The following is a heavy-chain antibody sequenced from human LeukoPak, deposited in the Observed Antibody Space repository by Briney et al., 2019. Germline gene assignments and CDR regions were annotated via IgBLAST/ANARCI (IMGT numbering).Heavy chain of an antibody. D-gene: IGHD3-22*01. CDR3: ARQPYDSSGYYSAEYYYGLDV. J-gene: IGHJ6*02. CDR2: IYYSGST. Sequence: PSETLSLTCTVSGGSISSGGYYWSWIRQHPGKGLEWIGYIYYSGSTYYSPSLKSRVTISVDTSKNQFSLKLSSVTAADTAVYYCARQPYDSSGYYSAEYYYGLDVWGQGTTVTVSS. V-gene: IGHV4-31*03. CDR1: GGSISSGGYY.